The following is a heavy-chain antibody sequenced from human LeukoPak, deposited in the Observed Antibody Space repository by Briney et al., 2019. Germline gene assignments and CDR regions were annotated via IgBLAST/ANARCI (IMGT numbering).Heavy chain of an antibody. CDR3: AKSSGFSRFYFDY. Sequence: GGSLRLSCAASGFTFSSYAMTWVRQAPGKGPEWVSSISGGGDSTYYPDSVKGRFTISRDNSKNTLHLQMNSLRAEDTAVYYCAKSSGFSRFYFDYWGQGTLVTVSS. CDR2: ISGGGDST. CDR1: GFTFSSYA. V-gene: IGHV3-23*01. J-gene: IGHJ4*02. D-gene: IGHD2/OR15-2a*01.